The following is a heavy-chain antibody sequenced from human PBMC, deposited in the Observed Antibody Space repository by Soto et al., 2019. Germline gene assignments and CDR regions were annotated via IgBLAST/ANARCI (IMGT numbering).Heavy chain of an antibody. D-gene: IGHD3-3*01. CDR3: AITGAGYYIV. J-gene: IGHJ4*02. V-gene: IGHV3-53*01. CDR2: IFSADNT. Sequence: GSLRLSCAASGFTVSSNYLSWVRQAPGKGLEWASVIFSADNTHYADSVKGRFTISRDNSKNTVFLQMNSLRAEDTAVYYCAITGAGYYIVWGQGTPVTAPQ. CDR1: GFTVSSNY.